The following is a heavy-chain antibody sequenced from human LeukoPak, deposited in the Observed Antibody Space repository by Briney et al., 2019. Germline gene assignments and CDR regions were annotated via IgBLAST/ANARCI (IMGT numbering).Heavy chain of an antibody. D-gene: IGHD3-22*01. CDR3: ARVGGYYDSSGYYGPNWFDP. V-gene: IGHV1-18*01. J-gene: IGHJ5*02. Sequence: ASVKVSCKASGYTFTSYGIGWVRQAPGQGLEWMGWISAYNGNTNYAQKLQGRVTMTTDTSTSTAYMELRSLRSDDTAVYYCARVGGYYDSSGYYGPNWFDPWGQGTLVTVSS. CDR1: GYTFTSYG. CDR2: ISAYNGNT.